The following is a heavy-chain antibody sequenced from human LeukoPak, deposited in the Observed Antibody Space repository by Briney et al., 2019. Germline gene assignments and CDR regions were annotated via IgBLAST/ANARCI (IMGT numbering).Heavy chain of an antibody. CDR1: GFTFRSYW. J-gene: IGHJ5*02. CDR3: ARDFSLGWFDP. D-gene: IGHD3-3*01. CDR2: INRDGSST. Sequence: PGGSLRLSRAASGFTFRSYWMHWVRQAPGKGLVWVSRINRDGSSTSYADSVKGRFTISRDNAKNTLYLQMNSLRAEDTAVYYCARDFSLGWFDPWGQGTLVTVSS. V-gene: IGHV3-74*01.